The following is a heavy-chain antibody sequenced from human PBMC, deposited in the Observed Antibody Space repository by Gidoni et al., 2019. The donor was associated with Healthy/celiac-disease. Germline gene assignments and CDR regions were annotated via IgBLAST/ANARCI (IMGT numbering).Heavy chain of an antibody. CDR3: ARETFPGIAAAGTGIDY. CDR2: ISSSSSYI. V-gene: IGHV3-21*01. Sequence: EVQLVESGGGLVKPGGSLRLSCAASGLTFSSYSMNWVRQAPGKGLEWVSSISSSSSYIYYADSVKGRFTISRDNAKNSLYLQMNSLRAEDTAVYYCARETFPGIAAAGTGIDYWGQGTLVTVSS. D-gene: IGHD6-13*01. CDR1: GLTFSSYS. J-gene: IGHJ4*02.